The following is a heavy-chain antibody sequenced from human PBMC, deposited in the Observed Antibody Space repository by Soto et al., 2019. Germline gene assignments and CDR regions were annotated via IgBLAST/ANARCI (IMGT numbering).Heavy chain of an antibody. CDR1: GGSIRSSGYY. J-gene: IGHJ4*02. Sequence: QLQLQESGPGLVEPSETLSLTCTVSGGSIRSSGYYWGWIRQPPGKGLEWIGSIYYSGRTYYNPSLKSRLTISVDTSKNQFSLKLSSVTAADTAVYYCARILRLLEWVGDFDHWGLGTLVTVSS. CDR3: ARILRLLEWVGDFDH. CDR2: IYYSGRT. D-gene: IGHD3-3*01. V-gene: IGHV4-39*01.